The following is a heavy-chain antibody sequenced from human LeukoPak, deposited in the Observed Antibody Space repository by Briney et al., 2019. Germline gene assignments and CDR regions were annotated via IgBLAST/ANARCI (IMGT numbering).Heavy chain of an antibody. CDR2: ISWNSGSI. J-gene: IGHJ4*02. CDR1: GFTFDDYA. V-gene: IGHV3-9*01. CDR3: ARQWESLTSFDY. D-gene: IGHD1-26*01. Sequence: GGSLRLSCAASGFTFDDYAMHWVRQAPGKGLEWVSGISWNSGSIGYADSVKGRFTISRDNAKNSLYLQMNSLRAEDTAVYYCARQWESLTSFDYWGQGTLVTVSS.